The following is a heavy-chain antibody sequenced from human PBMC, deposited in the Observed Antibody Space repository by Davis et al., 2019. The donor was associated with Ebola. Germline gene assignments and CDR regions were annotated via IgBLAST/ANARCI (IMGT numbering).Heavy chain of an antibody. CDR1: GYTFTSYG. J-gene: IGHJ5*02. CDR2: INPHNGNT. Sequence: SVKVSCKASGYTFTSYGLTWVRQAPGQGLEWMGWINPHNGNTNYAQKLQGRVTMTTDTSTSTAYMELRSLRSDDTAVYYCARDWGMVRSAGWFDPWGQGTLVTVSS. CDR3: ARDWGMVRSAGWFDP. V-gene: IGHV1-18*04. D-gene: IGHD3-10*01.